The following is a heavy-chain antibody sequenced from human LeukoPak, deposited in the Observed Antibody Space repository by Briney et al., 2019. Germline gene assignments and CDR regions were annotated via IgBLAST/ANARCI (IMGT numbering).Heavy chain of an antibody. CDR3: AKDRYYDSSGYHFDY. J-gene: IGHJ4*02. Sequence: GGSLRLSCAASGFTFSSYGMHWVRQAPGKGLEWVAVISYDGSNKYYADSVKGRFTISRDNSKNTLYLQMNSLRAEDTAVYYCAKDRYYDSSGYHFDYWGQGTLVTVSS. CDR2: ISYDGSNK. D-gene: IGHD3-22*01. CDR1: GFTFSSYG. V-gene: IGHV3-30*18.